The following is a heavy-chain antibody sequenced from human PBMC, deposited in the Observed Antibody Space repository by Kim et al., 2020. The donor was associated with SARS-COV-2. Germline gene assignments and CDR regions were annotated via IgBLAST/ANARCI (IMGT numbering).Heavy chain of an antibody. CDR1: GFTFSSYA. J-gene: IGHJ4*02. Sequence: GGSLRLSCSASGFTFSSYAMHWVRQAPGKGLEYVSAISSNGGSTYYADSVKGRFTISRDNSKNTLYLQMSSLRAEDTAVYYCVKSEYSSSAGYFDYWGQGTLVTVSS. D-gene: IGHD6-6*01. V-gene: IGHV3-64D*09. CDR2: ISSNGGST. CDR3: VKSEYSSSAGYFDY.